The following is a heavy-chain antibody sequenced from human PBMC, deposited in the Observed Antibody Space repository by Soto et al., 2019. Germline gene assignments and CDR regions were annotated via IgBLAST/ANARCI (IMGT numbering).Heavy chain of an antibody. D-gene: IGHD3-3*01. J-gene: IGHJ6*02. CDR2: ISGSGGST. V-gene: IGHV3-23*01. Sequence: GGSLRLSCAASGFTFSSYAMSWVRQAPGKGLEWVSAISGSGGSTYYADSVKGRFNISRDNSKNTLYLQMNSLRAEDTAVYYCAKGSDPPFGVVISYGMDVWGQGTTVTVSS. CDR1: GFTFSSYA. CDR3: AKGSDPPFGVVISYGMDV.